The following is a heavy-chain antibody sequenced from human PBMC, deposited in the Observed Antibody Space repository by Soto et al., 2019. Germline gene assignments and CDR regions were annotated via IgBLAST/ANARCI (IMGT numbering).Heavy chain of an antibody. J-gene: IGHJ6*02. D-gene: IGHD3-10*01. Sequence: PGGSLRLSCAASGFTFSDYYMSWIRQAPGKGLEWVSYISSSGSTIYYADSVKGRFTISRDNAKNSLYLQMNSLRAEDTAVYYCASLYGSGSYFGYYYGMDGWGQGTTVTVSS. V-gene: IGHV3-11*01. CDR2: ISSSGSTI. CDR1: GFTFSDYY. CDR3: ASLYGSGSYFGYYYGMDG.